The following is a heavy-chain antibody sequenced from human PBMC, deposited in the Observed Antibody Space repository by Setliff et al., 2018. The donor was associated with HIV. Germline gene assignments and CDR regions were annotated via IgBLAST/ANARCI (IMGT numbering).Heavy chain of an antibody. D-gene: IGHD6-19*01. V-gene: IGHV4-61*02. CDR1: GGSISSGSYY. CDR3: AAPAVAGTGGYYYAMDV. J-gene: IGHJ6*02. Sequence: SETLSLTCTVSGGSISSGSYYWSWIRQPAGKGLEWIGRIYTSGNTNYNPSLKSRVTISVDTSKNQLSLKLSSVTAADTAVYYCAAPAVAGTGGYYYAMDVWGQGTTVTVSS. CDR2: IYTSGNT.